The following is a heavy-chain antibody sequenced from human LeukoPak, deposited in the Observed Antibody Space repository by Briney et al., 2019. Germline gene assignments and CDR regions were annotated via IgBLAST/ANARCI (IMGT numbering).Heavy chain of an antibody. Sequence: SGGSLRLSCAASGFTFSSYSMNWVRQAPGKGLEWVSYISSSSSTIYYADSVKGRFTISRDNAKNSLYLQMNSLRAEDSAVYYCARDSSYYYASSGYYVDYWGQGTLVTVSS. CDR2: ISSSSSTI. D-gene: IGHD3-22*01. V-gene: IGHV3-48*04. CDR1: GFTFSSYS. CDR3: ARDSSYYYASSGYYVDY. J-gene: IGHJ4*02.